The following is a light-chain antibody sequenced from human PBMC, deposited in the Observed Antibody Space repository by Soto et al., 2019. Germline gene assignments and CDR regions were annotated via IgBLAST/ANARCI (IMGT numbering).Light chain of an antibody. CDR2: GAS. CDR3: QKYSGYPT. Sequence: DIQMTQSPSSLSASVGDRVTITCRASQGVGTLLTWYQQKPEKPPKSLIYGASNLQRGVPSRFRGSGSGTDFTLTISSLQTEDFATYYCQKYSGYPTFGGGTKVEIK. J-gene: IGKJ4*01. V-gene: IGKV1D-16*01. CDR1: QGVGTL.